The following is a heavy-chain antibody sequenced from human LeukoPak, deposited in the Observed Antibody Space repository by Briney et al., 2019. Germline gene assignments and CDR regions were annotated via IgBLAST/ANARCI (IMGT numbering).Heavy chain of an antibody. D-gene: IGHD1-14*01. Sequence: ASVKVSCKASGYPFTDYFMRWVRQAPGQGLEWMGGINPISGDTNFAEKFQGRVSMTGDSSINTAYMELSGLTSDDTAVYYCARAPDCSLTGCYTGNNWFNPWGQGTLVTVSS. CDR1: GYPFTDYF. CDR3: ARAPDCSLTGCYTGNNWFNP. CDR2: INPISGDT. J-gene: IGHJ5*01. V-gene: IGHV1-2*02.